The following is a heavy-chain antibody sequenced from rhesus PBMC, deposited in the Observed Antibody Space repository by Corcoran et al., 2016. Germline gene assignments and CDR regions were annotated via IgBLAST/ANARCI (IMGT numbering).Heavy chain of an antibody. V-gene: IGHV4-93*02. CDR2: IYGISGTT. CDR1: GGSLRRYSW. J-gene: IGHJ4*01. Sequence: QVQLQESGPAVVKPSETLSPTCAVPGGSLRRYSWWSRVRQSPGKGLEWIGGIYGISGTTEYNPFLKSRVSISMDTSKNQLSLKVTSVTAADTAVYYCASTDCSNSDCSSGDYWGQGVLVTVSS. CDR3: ASTDCSNSDCSSGDY. D-gene: IGHD2-15*01.